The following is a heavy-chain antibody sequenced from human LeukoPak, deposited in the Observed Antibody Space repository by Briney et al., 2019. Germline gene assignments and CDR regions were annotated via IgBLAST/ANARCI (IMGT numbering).Heavy chain of an antibody. D-gene: IGHD6-19*01. CDR1: GFTFSSYA. Sequence: PGGSLRLSCAASGFTFSSYAMSWVRQAPGKGLEWVSAISGSGGSTYYADSVKGRFTISRDNSKNTLYLQMNSLGAEDTAVYYCAKDHVAVATLGYFDYWGQGTLVTVSS. CDR2: ISGSGGST. CDR3: AKDHVAVATLGYFDY. J-gene: IGHJ4*02. V-gene: IGHV3-23*01.